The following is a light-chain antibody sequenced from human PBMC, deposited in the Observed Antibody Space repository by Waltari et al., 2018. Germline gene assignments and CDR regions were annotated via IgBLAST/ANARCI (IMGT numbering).Light chain of an antibody. CDR1: SSGLGDYKY. Sequence: QSALTQPASVSGSPGQSITISCTGRSSGLGDYKYVSWYQQQPGKAPKLMIYDVSNRPSGVSDRFSGSKSGNTASLTISGLLVEDEADYYCASYTSITVIFGGGTKLTVL. CDR3: ASYTSITVI. J-gene: IGLJ2*01. V-gene: IGLV2-14*03. CDR2: DVS.